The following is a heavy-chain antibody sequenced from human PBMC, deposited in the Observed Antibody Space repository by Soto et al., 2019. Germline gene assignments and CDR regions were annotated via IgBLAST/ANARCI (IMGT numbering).Heavy chain of an antibody. CDR3: ARAPLLTYVLWYSSGRKFDY. J-gene: IGHJ4*02. CDR1: GYTFTSYD. CDR2: MNPNSGNT. V-gene: IGHV1-8*01. D-gene: IGHD6-19*01. Sequence: QVQLVQSGAEVKKPGASVKVSCKASGYTFTSYDINWVRQATGQGLEWMGWMNPNSGNTGYAQKFQGRVTMTRNTSISTAYMELSSLRSEDTAVYYCARAPLLTYVLWYSSGRKFDYWGQGTLVTVSS.